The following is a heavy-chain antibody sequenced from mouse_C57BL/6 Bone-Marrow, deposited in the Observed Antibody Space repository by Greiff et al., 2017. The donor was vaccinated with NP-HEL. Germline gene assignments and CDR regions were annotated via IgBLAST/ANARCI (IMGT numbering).Heavy chain of an antibody. J-gene: IGHJ2*01. D-gene: IGHD2-4*01. V-gene: IGHV12-3*01. CDR3: AGLYYDYGGYYFDY. CDR2: ITHSGET. CDR1: GFPITSGYY. Sequence: KLEESGPGLVKPSQSLFLTCSITGFPITSGYYWIWIRQSPGKPLEWMGYITHSGETFYNPSLQSPISITRETSTNQFFLQLNSVTTEDTAMYYCAGLYYDYGGYYFDYWGQGTTLTVSS.